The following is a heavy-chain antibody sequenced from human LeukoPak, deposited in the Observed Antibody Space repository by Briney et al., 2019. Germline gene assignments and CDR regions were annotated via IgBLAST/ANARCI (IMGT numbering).Heavy chain of an antibody. CDR3: ARDFTYYDFWSGYYWHYFDY. CDR1: GYTFTSYG. Sequence: GASVTVSCKASGYTFTSYGISWVRQAPGQGLEWMGLISAYNGNTNYAQKLQGRVTMTTDTSTSTAYMELRSLRSDDTAVYYCARDFTYYDFWSGYYWHYFDYWGQGTLVTVSS. J-gene: IGHJ4*02. CDR2: ISAYNGNT. V-gene: IGHV1-18*01. D-gene: IGHD3-3*01.